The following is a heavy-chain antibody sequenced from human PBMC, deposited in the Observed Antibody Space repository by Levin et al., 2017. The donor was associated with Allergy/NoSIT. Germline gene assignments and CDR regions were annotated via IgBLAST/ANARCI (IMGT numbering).Heavy chain of an antibody. Sequence: GGSLILSCAASGFTFSNYWMSWVRQAPGKGLEWVANIKQDGSDKYYVDSVKGRFTISRDNAKNSLYLQMKSLRFVDTAVYYCARDGYGDYVIGPRYNWFDPWGQGTLVTVSS. D-gene: IGHD4-17*01. CDR1: GFTFSNYW. J-gene: IGHJ5*02. CDR3: ARDGYGDYVIGPRYNWFDP. CDR2: IKQDGSDK. V-gene: IGHV3-7*01.